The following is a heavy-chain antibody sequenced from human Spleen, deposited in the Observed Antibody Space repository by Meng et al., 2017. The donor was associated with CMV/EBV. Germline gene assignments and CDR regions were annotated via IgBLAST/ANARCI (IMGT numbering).Heavy chain of an antibody. CDR3: TKPPYCSSTSCYGGY. D-gene: IGHD2-2*01. CDR2: IRSKANSYAT. Sequence: FTFSSYAMHWVRQAPGKGLEWVGRIRSKANSYATAYAASVKGRFTISRDDSKNTAYLQMNSLKTEDTAVYYCTKPPYCSSTSCYGGYWGQGTLVTVSS. CDR1: FTFSSYA. J-gene: IGHJ4*02. V-gene: IGHV3-73*01.